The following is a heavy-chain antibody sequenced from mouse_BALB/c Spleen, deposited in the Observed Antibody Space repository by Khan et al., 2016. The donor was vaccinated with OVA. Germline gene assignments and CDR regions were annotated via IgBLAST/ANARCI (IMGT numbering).Heavy chain of an antibody. V-gene: IGHV3-2*02. D-gene: IGHD1-1*01. CDR3: ARGNYYGYAMDY. Sequence: VQLQQSGPGLVKPSQSLSLTCTVTGYSITSNYAWNWIRQFPGNKLEWMGYISYSGSTSYNPSLKSRISITRDTSKNQFFLQLSSVTTEDTATYYGARGNYYGYAMDYWGQGTSVTVSS. CDR1: GYSITSNYA. CDR2: ISYSGST. J-gene: IGHJ4*01.